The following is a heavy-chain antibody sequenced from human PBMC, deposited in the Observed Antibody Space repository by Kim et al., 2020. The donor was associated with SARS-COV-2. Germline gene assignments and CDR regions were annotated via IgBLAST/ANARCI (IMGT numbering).Heavy chain of an antibody. J-gene: IGHJ4*02. CDR2: IWYDGSNK. CDR1: GFTFSSYG. D-gene: IGHD6-13*01. Sequence: GGSLRLSCAASGFTFSSYGMHWVRQAPGKGLEWVAVIWYDGSNKYYADSVKGRFTISRDNSKNTLYLQMNSLRAEDTAVYYCARDGQQLVPGGYYFDYWGQGTLVTVSS. V-gene: IGHV3-33*08. CDR3: ARDGQQLVPGGYYFDY.